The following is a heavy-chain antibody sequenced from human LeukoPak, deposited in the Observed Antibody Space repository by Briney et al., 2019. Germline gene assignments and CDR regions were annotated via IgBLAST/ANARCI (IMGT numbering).Heavy chain of an antibody. CDR1: GGTFSSYA. V-gene: IGHV1-69*05. CDR2: IIPIFGTA. Sequence: GASVKVSCKASGGTFSSYAISWVRQAPGQGLEWMGGIIPIFGTANYAQKFQGRVTITTDESTSTAYMELSSLRSEDTAVYYCARDCGGDCPNWFDRWGQGTLVTVSS. CDR3: ARDCGGDCPNWFDR. J-gene: IGHJ5*02. D-gene: IGHD2-21*02.